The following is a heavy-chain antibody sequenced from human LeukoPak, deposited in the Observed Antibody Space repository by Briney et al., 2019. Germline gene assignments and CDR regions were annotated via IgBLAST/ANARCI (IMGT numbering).Heavy chain of an antibody. D-gene: IGHD4-17*01. J-gene: IGHJ3*02. CDR1: GYNFNTYW. Sequence: GESLKISCKGSGYNFNTYWIGWVRQMPGKGLEWMGIIYPGDSDTRYSPSFQGQVTISADKSISTAYLQWSSLKASDTAMYYCARLRPHDAFDIWGQGTMVTVSS. CDR3: ARLRPHDAFDI. V-gene: IGHV5-51*01. CDR2: IYPGDSDT.